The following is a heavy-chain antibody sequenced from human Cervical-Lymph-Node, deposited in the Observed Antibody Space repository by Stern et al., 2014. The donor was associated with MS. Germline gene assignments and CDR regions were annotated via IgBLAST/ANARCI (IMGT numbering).Heavy chain of an antibody. CDR1: GGSITSGSYY. CDR3: ARHTTMTSLDY. CDR2: VYIGRST. Sequence: QVQLQESGPGLVKPSQTLSVTCTVSGGSITSGSYYWSWIRQPAGKGLEWIGRVYIGRSTDYNPSLKSRVTISVDTSNNQFSLKLRSVTAADTAIYYCARHTTMTSLDYWGQGTLVTVSS. D-gene: IGHD1-1*01. J-gene: IGHJ4*02. V-gene: IGHV4-61*02.